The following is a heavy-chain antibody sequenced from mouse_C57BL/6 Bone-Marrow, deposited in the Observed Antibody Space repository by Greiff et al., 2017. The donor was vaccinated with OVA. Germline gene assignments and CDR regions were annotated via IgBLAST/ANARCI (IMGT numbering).Heavy chain of an antibody. V-gene: IGHV1-53*01. CDR3: ARSRITTVVATDY. D-gene: IGHD1-1*01. CDR1: GYTFTSYW. J-gene: IGHJ2*01. Sequence: QVQLQQPGTELVKPGASVKLSCKASGYTFTSYWMHWVKQRPGQGLEWIGNINPSNGGTNYNEKFKSKATLTVDKSSSPAYMQLSSLTSEDSAVYYCARSRITTVVATDYWGQGTTLTVSS. CDR2: INPSNGGT.